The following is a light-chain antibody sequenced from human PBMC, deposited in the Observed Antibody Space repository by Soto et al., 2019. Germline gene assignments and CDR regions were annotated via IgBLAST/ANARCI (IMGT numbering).Light chain of an antibody. CDR1: NIGSKS. J-gene: IGLJ2*01. CDR2: YDS. Sequence: SYELTQPPSVSVAPGKTARITCGGNNIGSKSVHWYQQKPGQAPVLVIYYDSDRPSVIPERFSGSNSGNTATLTISRVEAGDEADYYCQVWDSSSDLHVVFGGGTKLTVL. V-gene: IGLV3-21*04. CDR3: QVWDSSSDLHVV.